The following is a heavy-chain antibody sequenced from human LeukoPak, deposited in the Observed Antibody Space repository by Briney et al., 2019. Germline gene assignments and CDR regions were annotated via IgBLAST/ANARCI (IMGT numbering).Heavy chain of an antibody. Sequence: GGSLRLSCAASGFTFSSYSMNWVRQAPGKGLEWVSSISSSSSYIYYADSVKGRFTISRDNAKNSLYLQMNSLRAEDTAVYYCARDPGDSSGDDYWGQGTLVTVSS. V-gene: IGHV3-21*01. CDR2: ISSSSSYI. CDR1: GFTFSSYS. CDR3: ARDPGDSSGDDY. D-gene: IGHD3-22*01. J-gene: IGHJ4*02.